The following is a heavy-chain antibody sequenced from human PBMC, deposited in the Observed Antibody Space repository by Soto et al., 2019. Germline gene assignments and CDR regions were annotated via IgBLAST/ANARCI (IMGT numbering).Heavy chain of an antibody. V-gene: IGHV4-59*08. CDR2: IHYTGGT. CDR3: ARRTKLGTAWYPDC. Sequence: QVHLQESGRGLVKPSETLSLTCAVSGGSISGYSWSWIRQHPGKGLEWIGNIHYTGGTNYNPSLKSRLTISLDTSKIQISLQLTSVTAADTAIYYCARRTKLGTAWYPDCWGQGTLVTVSS. D-gene: IGHD6-19*01. CDR1: GGSISGYS. J-gene: IGHJ4*02.